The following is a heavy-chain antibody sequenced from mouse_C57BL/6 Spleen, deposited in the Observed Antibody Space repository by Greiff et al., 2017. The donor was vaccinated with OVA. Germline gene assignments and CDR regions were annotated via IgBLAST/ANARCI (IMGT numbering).Heavy chain of an antibody. D-gene: IGHD1-1*01. CDR1: GYAFSSYW. V-gene: IGHV1-80*01. Sequence: SGAELVKPGASVKISCKASGYAFSSYWMNWVKQRPGKGLEWIGQIYPGDGDTNYNGKFKGKATLTADKSSSTAYMQLSSLTSEDSAVYFCARGYYGSSNWYFDVWGTGTTVTVSS. J-gene: IGHJ1*03. CDR3: ARGYYGSSNWYFDV. CDR2: IYPGDGDT.